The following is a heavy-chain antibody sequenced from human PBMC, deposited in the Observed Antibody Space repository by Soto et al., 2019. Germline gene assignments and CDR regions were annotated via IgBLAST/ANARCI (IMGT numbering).Heavy chain of an antibody. CDR2: ISYDGSNK. J-gene: IGHJ5*02. Sequence: QVQLVESGGGVVQPGMSLRLSCAASGFTFSSYGMHWVRQAPGKGLERVAVISYDGSNKYYADSVKGRFTISRDNSKNTLYLQMNSLRAEDMAVYYCAEGGLYSSINWFDPWGQGTLVTVS. CDR1: GFTFSSYG. D-gene: IGHD6-13*01. CDR3: AEGGLYSSINWFDP. V-gene: IGHV3-30*03.